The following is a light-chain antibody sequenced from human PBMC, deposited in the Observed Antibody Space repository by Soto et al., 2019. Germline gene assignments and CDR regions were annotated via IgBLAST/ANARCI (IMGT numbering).Light chain of an antibody. CDR3: QSYHSGNVV. J-gene: IGLJ2*01. CDR2: EDN. CDR1: SGSIASNY. Sequence: NFMLTQPHSVSESQGRTVTISCTRSSGSIASNYVQWYQQRPGSAPTPVIYEDNERPSGVPDRFSGSIDSSSNSASLTISGLKTDDEADYYCQSYHSGNVVFGGGTNLTVL. V-gene: IGLV6-57*04.